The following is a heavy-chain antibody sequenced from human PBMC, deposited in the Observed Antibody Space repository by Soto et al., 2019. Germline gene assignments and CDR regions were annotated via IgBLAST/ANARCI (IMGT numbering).Heavy chain of an antibody. V-gene: IGHV3-7*01. CDR3: VRSGSNYAS. CDR2: IKPDESEK. Sequence: VQLVESGGGVVQPGRSLRLSCAASGFTFSDSWITWVRQAPGKGLEWVARIKPDESEKKYADSVKGRFSIPRDNAKNSMYLKIDRLRGEDTAVYYCVRSGSNYASWGQGTLVTVYS. CDR1: GFTFSDSW. J-gene: IGHJ5*02. D-gene: IGHD4-4*01.